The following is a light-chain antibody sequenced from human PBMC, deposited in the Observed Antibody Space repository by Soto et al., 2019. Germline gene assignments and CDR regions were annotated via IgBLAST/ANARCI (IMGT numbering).Light chain of an antibody. CDR2: GAS. CDR1: QSVSDN. Sequence: EIVMTQSPATLSVSPGERVTLSCRASQSVSDNLAWYQQRPGQAPRLLIHGASTRATGVPARFSGSGSGTEFTLNISSLQSEDFAVYYCQQYHDWPPKYTFGQGTKVEIK. CDR3: QQYHDWPPKYT. V-gene: IGKV3-15*01. J-gene: IGKJ2*01.